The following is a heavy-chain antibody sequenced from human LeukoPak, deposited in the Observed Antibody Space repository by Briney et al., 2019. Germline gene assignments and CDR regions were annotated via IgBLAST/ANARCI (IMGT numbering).Heavy chain of an antibody. Sequence: GGSLRLSCAASGFIFSNYAMNWVRQAPGKGLEWVSYISSSGSTIYYADSVKGRFTISRDNAKNSLYLQMHSLRAEDTAVYYCARDLMGWDLHYFDYWGQGTLVTVSS. CDR1: GFIFSNYA. D-gene: IGHD1-26*01. J-gene: IGHJ4*02. CDR3: ARDLMGWDLHYFDY. V-gene: IGHV3-48*04. CDR2: ISSSGSTI.